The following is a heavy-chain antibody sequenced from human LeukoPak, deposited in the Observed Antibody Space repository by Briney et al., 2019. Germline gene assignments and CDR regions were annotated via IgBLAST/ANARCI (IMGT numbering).Heavy chain of an antibody. D-gene: IGHD6-19*01. J-gene: IGHJ4*02. Sequence: SETLSLTCTVSGGSISSGGYYWSWIRQHPGTGLEWIGYVYYSGSTYYNPSLKSRVTISVDTSKNQFSPKLSSVTAADTAVYYCAGALTEQWLVGNWGQGTLVTVSS. CDR1: GGSISSGGYY. V-gene: IGHV4-31*03. CDR3: AGALTEQWLVGN. CDR2: VYYSGST.